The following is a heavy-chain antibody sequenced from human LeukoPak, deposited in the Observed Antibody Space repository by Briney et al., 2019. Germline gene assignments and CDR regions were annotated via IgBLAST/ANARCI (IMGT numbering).Heavy chain of an antibody. CDR2: IYYSGIT. V-gene: IGHV4-39*01. CDR3: ARLLIYCSSTSCHFDY. J-gene: IGHJ4*02. D-gene: IGHD2-2*01. Sequence: SETLSLTCTVSGGSISSSNYYWGWIRQPPGKGLEWIGSIYYSGITYYNPSLRSRVTISVETSNNQFSLKLSSVTAADTAMYYCARLLIYCSSTSCHFDYWGQGTLVTVSS. CDR1: GGSISSSNYY.